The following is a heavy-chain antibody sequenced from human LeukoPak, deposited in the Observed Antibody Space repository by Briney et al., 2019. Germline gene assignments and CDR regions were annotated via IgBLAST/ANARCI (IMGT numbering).Heavy chain of an antibody. Sequence: SETLSLTCAVYGGSFSGYYWGWIRQPPGKGLEWIGEINHSGSTNYNPSLKSRVTISVDTSKNQFSLKLSSVTAADTAVYYCARVGLRVGYCSSTSCRAFDYWGQGTLVTVSS. CDR2: INHSGST. D-gene: IGHD2-2*01. CDR3: ARVGLRVGYCSSTSCRAFDY. V-gene: IGHV4-34*01. CDR1: GGSFSGYY. J-gene: IGHJ4*02.